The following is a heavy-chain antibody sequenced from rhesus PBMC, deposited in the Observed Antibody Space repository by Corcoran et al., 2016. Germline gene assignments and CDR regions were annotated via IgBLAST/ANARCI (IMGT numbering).Heavy chain of an antibody. V-gene: IGHV4S10*01. Sequence: QVQLQESGPGVVKPSETLSLTCAVSGGSSSDSYQWSWSRQPPGKGREWIGYISGSSTSTNYNPSLKRRVTISKDTSKNQFSLKLSSVTAADTAVYYCASIKYTNYVSDYWGQGVLVTVSS. CDR1: GGSSSDSYQ. J-gene: IGHJ4*01. CDR3: ASIKYTNYVSDY. CDR2: ISGSSTST. D-gene: IGHD4-23*01.